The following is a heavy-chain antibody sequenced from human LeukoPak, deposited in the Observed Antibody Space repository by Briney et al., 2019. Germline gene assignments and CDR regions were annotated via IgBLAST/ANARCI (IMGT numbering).Heavy chain of an antibody. CDR1: GGSISSGSYY. V-gene: IGHV4-61*02. Sequence: SETLSLTCTVSGGSISSGSYYWSWIRQPAGKGLEWIGRIYTSGSTNYNPSLKSRVTISVDTSKNQFSLKLSSVTAADTAVYYCARMDTAMAIDFARFDYWGQGTLVTVSS. CDR2: IYTSGST. CDR3: ARMDTAMAIDFARFDY. J-gene: IGHJ4*02. D-gene: IGHD5-18*01.